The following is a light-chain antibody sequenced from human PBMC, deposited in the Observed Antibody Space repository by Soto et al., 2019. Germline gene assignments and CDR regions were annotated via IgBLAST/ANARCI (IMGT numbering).Light chain of an antibody. J-gene: IGKJ1*01. CDR2: SAS. CDR1: QSISDT. Sequence: EIVMTQSPATLSVSPGGRATLSCRASQSISDTLAWYQQKPGQAPGLLIYSASRRATGFPARFSGSGSGTDFTLTISSLQSEDFAVYYCQQYNNWPWTFGQGTKVEIK. CDR3: QQYNNWPWT. V-gene: IGKV3-15*01.